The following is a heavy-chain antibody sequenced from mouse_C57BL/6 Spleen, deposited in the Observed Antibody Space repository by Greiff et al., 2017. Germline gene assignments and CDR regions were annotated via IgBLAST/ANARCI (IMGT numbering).Heavy chain of an antibody. Sequence: QVHVKQPGAELVKPGASVKMSCKASGYTFTSYWITWVKQRPGQGLEWIGDIYPGSGSTNYNEKFKSKATLTVDTSSSTAYMQLSSLTSEDSAVYYCARERQLGRGYFDYWGQGTTLTVSS. J-gene: IGHJ2*01. CDR3: ARERQLGRGYFDY. CDR2: IYPGSGST. V-gene: IGHV1-55*01. CDR1: GYTFTSYW. D-gene: IGHD4-1*02.